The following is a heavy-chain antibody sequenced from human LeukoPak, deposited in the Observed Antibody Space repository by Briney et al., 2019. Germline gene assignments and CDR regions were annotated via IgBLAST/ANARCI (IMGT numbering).Heavy chain of an antibody. Sequence: PGGSLRLSCAASGFTFSDYYMTWVRQAPGKGLEWISYISGSSSTVYYIDSVRGRFTISRDNARNSLFLQMNRLGPADTAVYYCATSSTGRAYCLDHWGLGALVTV. V-gene: IGHV3-11*01. CDR1: GFTFSDYY. J-gene: IGHJ4*02. CDR2: ISGSSSTV. D-gene: IGHD4-11*01. CDR3: ATSSTGRAYCLDH.